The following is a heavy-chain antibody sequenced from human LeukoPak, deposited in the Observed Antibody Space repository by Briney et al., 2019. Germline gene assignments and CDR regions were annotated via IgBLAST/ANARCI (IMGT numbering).Heavy chain of an antibody. J-gene: IGHJ6*03. CDR3: AKEDARHYYMDV. Sequence: PGGSLRLSCAASGFTFSSYGMHWVRQAPGKGLEWVAVISYDGSNKYYADSVKGRFTISRDNSKNTLYLQMNSLRAEDTAVYYCAKEDARHYYMDVWGKGTTVTVSS. V-gene: IGHV3-30*18. D-gene: IGHD6-6*01. CDR2: ISYDGSNK. CDR1: GFTFSSYG.